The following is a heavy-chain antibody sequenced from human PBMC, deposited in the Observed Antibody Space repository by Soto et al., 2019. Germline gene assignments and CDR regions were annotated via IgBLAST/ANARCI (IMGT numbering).Heavy chain of an antibody. J-gene: IGHJ4*02. V-gene: IGHV4-34*01. Sequence: SETLSLTCAVYGGSFSGYYWSWIRQPPGKGLEWIGEINHSGSTNYNPSLKSRVTISVDTSKNQFSLKLSSVTAADTAAYYCARATYSSGCLFDYWGQGTLVTVSS. CDR3: ARATYSSGCLFDY. CDR1: GGSFSGYY. CDR2: INHSGST. D-gene: IGHD6-19*01.